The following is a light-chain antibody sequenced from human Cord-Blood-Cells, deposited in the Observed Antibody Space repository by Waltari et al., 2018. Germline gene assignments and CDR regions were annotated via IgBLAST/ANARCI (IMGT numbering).Light chain of an antibody. J-gene: IGKJ1*01. CDR3: QQYYSTPPWT. V-gene: IGKV2D-29*02. CDR1: QSLLHSDGKTY. CDR2: EVS. Sequence: DIVMTQTPLSLSVHPGQPPSISCKSSQSLLHSDGKTYFYWYLQKPGQSTQLLIYEVSNRFSGVPDRFSGSGSGTEFTLKISSLQAEDVAVYYCQQYYSTPPWTFGQGTKVEIK.